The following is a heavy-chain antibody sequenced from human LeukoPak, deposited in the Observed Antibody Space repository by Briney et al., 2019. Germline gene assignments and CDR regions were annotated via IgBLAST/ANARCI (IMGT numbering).Heavy chain of an antibody. D-gene: IGHD2-15*01. Sequence: SETLSLTCTVSGGSISSYYWSWIRQPPGKGLEWIGYIYYSGSTNYNPSLKSRVAISVDTSKNQFSLKLSSVTAADTAVYYCARSICSGGSCYEGAWGQGTLVTVSS. CDR2: IYYSGST. V-gene: IGHV4-59*08. CDR1: GGSISSYY. CDR3: ARSICSGGSCYEGA. J-gene: IGHJ5*02.